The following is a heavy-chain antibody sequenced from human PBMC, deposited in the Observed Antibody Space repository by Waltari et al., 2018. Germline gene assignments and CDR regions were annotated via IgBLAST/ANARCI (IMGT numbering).Heavy chain of an antibody. D-gene: IGHD5-12*01. V-gene: IGHV3-23*01. J-gene: IGHJ4*02. Sequence: EVQLLESGGGLIQPGGSLRLACAASGFGYGGVAMNWVRQAPGKGLEWVSGVSGSGATTNYADSVRGRFTVSRDNTRNTVYLQMNSLRVEDTAVYYCAKAFRGYSGSYFDIWGRGTLVAVSS. CDR3: AKAFRGYSGSYFDI. CDR1: GFGYGGVA. CDR2: VSGSGATT.